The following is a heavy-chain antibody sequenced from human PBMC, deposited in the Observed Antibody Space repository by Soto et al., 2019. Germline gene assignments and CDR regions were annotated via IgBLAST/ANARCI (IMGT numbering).Heavy chain of an antibody. D-gene: IGHD1-1*01. Sequence: PSENLYLTCIVSGGSMTNDYWSLVRRPPGKGLEWIGFIYYSGKTDYNPSLQSRVSISIDKSRKQFSLNLSSVTAADTAIYSCVMFYLGGNFDSWGQGTLVTVSS. CDR2: IYYSGKT. J-gene: IGHJ4*02. V-gene: IGHV4-59*01. CDR1: GGSMTNDY. CDR3: VMFYLGGNFDS.